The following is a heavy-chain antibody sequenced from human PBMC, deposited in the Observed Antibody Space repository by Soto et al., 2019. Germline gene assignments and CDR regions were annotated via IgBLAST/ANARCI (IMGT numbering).Heavy chain of an antibody. J-gene: IGHJ6*03. CDR1: GGSFSGYY. CDR3: AKGEIVVVPAAIGYYYYYMVV. CDR2: INHSGST. V-gene: IGHV4-34*01. Sequence: SETLSLTCAVYGGSFSGYYWSWIRQPPGKGLEWIGEINHSGSTNYNPSLKSRVTISVDTSKNQFSLKLSSVTAADTAVYYCAKGEIVVVPAAIGYYYYYMVVWGKGTTVNVSS. D-gene: IGHD2-2*01.